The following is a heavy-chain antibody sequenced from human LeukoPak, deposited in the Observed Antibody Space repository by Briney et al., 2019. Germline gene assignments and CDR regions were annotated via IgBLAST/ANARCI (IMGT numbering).Heavy chain of an antibody. D-gene: IGHD1-7*01. CDR2: IYYTGST. CDR1: GDSISSYY. V-gene: IGHV4-59*01. Sequence: PETRSLTCTVSGDSISSYYWSWIRQPPGKGLEWIGYIYYTGSTNYNTSLKSRVTISVDTSKNQFSLKLSSVTAADTAVYYCARGPSSGTGSTSIDYWGQGTLVTVSS. CDR3: ARGPSSGTGSTSIDY. J-gene: IGHJ4*02.